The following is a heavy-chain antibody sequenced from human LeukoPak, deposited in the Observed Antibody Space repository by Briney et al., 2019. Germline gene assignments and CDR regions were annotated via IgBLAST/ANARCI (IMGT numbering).Heavy chain of an antibody. D-gene: IGHD3-10*01. V-gene: IGHV5-51*01. Sequence: GGSLKISCKSSGYRFTSYWIGWVRQMPGKGLEWMGIIYPGDSETRYSPSFEGQVTISADKSISTAYLQWSILKVSDTAMYYCARQTYYYGSGSLQSLFDYWGQGTLVTVSS. J-gene: IGHJ4*02. CDR3: ARQTYYYGSGSLQSLFDY. CDR2: IYPGDSET. CDR1: GYRFTSYW.